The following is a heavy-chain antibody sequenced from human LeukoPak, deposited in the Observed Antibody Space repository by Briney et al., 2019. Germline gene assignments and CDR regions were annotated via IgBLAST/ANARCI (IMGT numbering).Heavy chain of an antibody. CDR1: GGSISSYY. Sequence: PSETLSLTCTVSGGSISSYYWSWLRQPPGKGLEWIGYIYYSGSTNYNPSLKSRVTISVDTSKNQFSLKLSSVTAADTAVYYCARVAGYSSGWYRYFDLWGRGTLVTVSS. D-gene: IGHD6-19*01. J-gene: IGHJ2*01. V-gene: IGHV4-59*01. CDR2: IYYSGST. CDR3: ARVAGYSSGWYRYFDL.